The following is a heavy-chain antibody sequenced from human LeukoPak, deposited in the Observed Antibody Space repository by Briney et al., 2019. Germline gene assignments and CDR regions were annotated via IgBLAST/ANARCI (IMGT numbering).Heavy chain of an antibody. D-gene: IGHD6-19*01. J-gene: IGHJ4*02. CDR2: INAGNGNT. CDR1: GYTFTSYA. V-gene: IGHV1-3*01. CDR3: ARDYSSGWSFDY. Sequence: ASVKVSCKASGYTFTSYAMHWVRQAPGQRLEWMGWINAGNGNTKYSQKFLGRVTITRDTSASTAYMELSSLRSGDTAVYYCARDYSSGWSFDYWGQGTLVTVSS.